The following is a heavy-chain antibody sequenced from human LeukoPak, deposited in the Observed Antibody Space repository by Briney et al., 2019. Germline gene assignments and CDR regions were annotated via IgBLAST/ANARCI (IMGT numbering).Heavy chain of an antibody. D-gene: IGHD3-9*01. CDR1: GFTFSSYA. J-gene: IGHJ4*02. CDR2: ISGSGGST. Sequence: GGSLRLSCAASGFTFSSYARSWVRQAPGQGLEWVSAISGSGGSTYYADSVKGRFTISRDNSKNTLYLQMNSLRAEDTAVYYCAKQSPEYYDILTGYYKGDFDYWGQGTLVTVSS. CDR3: AKQSPEYYDILTGYYKGDFDY. V-gene: IGHV3-23*01.